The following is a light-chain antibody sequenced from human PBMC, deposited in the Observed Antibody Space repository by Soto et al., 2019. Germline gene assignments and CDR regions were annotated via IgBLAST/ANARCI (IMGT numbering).Light chain of an antibody. CDR1: QDISTH. CDR2: DVS. CDR3: QQFDSLPLT. Sequence: DIQMTQSPSSVSASVGDRVTITCQASQDISTHLTWFQQKPGKAPKLLIYDVSILETGVPSRFSGSGSGTHFTFSISSLQPEDIATYYCQQFDSLPLTFGGGTKVDIK. V-gene: IGKV1-33*01. J-gene: IGKJ4*01.